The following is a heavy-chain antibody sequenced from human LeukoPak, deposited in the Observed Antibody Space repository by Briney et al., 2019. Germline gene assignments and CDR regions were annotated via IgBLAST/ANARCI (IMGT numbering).Heavy chain of an antibody. V-gene: IGHV4-61*01. J-gene: IGHJ4*02. CDR2: IYHSGST. Sequence: SETLSLTCTVSGGSVSSSSYYWGWIRQPPGKGLEWIGYIYHSGSTNYNPSLKSRVTISVDTSKNEFSLKLTSVTAADTAVYYCAREANYYGSGSYFEGTFDYWGQGSLVTVSS. D-gene: IGHD3-10*01. CDR1: GGSVSSSSYY. CDR3: AREANYYGSGSYFEGTFDY.